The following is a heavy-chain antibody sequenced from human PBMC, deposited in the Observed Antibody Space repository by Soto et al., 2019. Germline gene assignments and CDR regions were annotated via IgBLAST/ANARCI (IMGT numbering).Heavy chain of an antibody. CDR3: ARSPAGKSLAPFDY. J-gene: IGHJ4*02. D-gene: IGHD5-12*01. V-gene: IGHV5-51*01. Sequence: GESRKISCHGSRYTFNTYWIAWVRQVPGKGLDWMGLVYPDDSEVKYSPSFDGQVTFSADRSTSTAYLHLDNLKASDTAIYFCARSPAGKSLAPFDYWGRGTLVTVSS. CDR2: VYPDDSEV. CDR1: RYTFNTYW.